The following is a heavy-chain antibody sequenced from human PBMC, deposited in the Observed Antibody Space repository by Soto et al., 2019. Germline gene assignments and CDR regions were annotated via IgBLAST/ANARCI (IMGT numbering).Heavy chain of an antibody. CDR3: ARGRLVPAVNFDY. D-gene: IGHD2-2*01. CDR2: IYHSGTS. J-gene: IGHJ4*02. CDR1: GDSSISGGFS. Sequence: PSETLPLTCTVSGDSSISGGFSWSWIRQPPGKGLEWIGYIYHSGTSFYNPSLKSRVTISVDGSKNQFSLKVKSVTAADTAVYYCARGRLVPAVNFDYWGLGTLVTVSS. V-gene: IGHV4-30-2*01.